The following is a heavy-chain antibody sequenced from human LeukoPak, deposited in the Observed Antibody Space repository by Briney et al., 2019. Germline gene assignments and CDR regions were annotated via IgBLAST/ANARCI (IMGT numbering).Heavy chain of an antibody. Sequence: ASLQVSCKASGYTFTVDNIHSVRHTPARGLESMGWINPNRGGTTYAQKFQGRVTMTRDTSISTSYMVLGRLPPDAPAVYNCAGGHNSYSSNSFDTWGQGSLVTVS. D-gene: IGHD3-16*01. CDR2: INPNRGGT. CDR1: GYTFTVDN. CDR3: AGGHNSYSSNSFDT. V-gene: IGHV1-2*02. J-gene: IGHJ5*02.